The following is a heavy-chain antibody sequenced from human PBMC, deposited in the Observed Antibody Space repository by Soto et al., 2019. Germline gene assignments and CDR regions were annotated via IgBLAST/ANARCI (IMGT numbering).Heavy chain of an antibody. J-gene: IGHJ4*02. CDR1: GGSISTYY. D-gene: IGHD3-10*01. CDR3: ARRSTFFGELNY. Sequence: QVQLQESGPGLVKPSETLSLTCTVSGGSISTYYWSWIRQPPGKGLEWIGYIYYSGSTNYNPSLKSRVTISVDTSNDPFSLKLSSLTAADTAVYYCARRSTFFGELNYWGQGTLVTVSS. V-gene: IGHV4-59*08. CDR2: IYYSGST.